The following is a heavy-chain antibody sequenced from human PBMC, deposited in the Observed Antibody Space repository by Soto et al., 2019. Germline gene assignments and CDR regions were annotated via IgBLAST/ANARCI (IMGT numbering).Heavy chain of an antibody. D-gene: IGHD2-15*01. V-gene: IGHV3-30-3*01. CDR2: ISYDGSNK. Sequence: QVQLVESGGGVVQPGRSLRLSCAASGFTFSSYAMHWVRQAPGKGLEWVAVISYDGSNKYYADSVKGRFTISRDNSKNTLYLQMNSLRAEDTAVYYCARVWCSGGNCENAFDIWGQGTMVTVSS. CDR3: ARVWCSGGNCENAFDI. J-gene: IGHJ3*02. CDR1: GFTFSSYA.